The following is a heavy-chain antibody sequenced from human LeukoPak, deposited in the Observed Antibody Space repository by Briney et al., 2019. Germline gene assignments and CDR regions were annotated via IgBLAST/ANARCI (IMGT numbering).Heavy chain of an antibody. CDR1: GFTFTDYY. Sequence: GGSLRLSCAASGFTFTDYYMTWIRQAPGKGLEWISSISGSGSTVYYADSVKGRFTISRDNSKNTLYLQMNSLRAEDTAVYYCAKDRMSNSWYGTHFDSWGQGTLVTVSS. J-gene: IGHJ4*02. CDR2: ISGSGSTV. D-gene: IGHD6-13*01. CDR3: AKDRMSNSWYGTHFDS. V-gene: IGHV3-11*01.